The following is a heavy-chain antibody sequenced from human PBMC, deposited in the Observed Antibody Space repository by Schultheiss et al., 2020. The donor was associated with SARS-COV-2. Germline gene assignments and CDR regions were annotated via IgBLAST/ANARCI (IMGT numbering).Heavy chain of an antibody. J-gene: IGHJ6*02. V-gene: IGHV4-4*02. CDR3: ARELAVAGYYYYGMDV. D-gene: IGHD6-19*01. CDR2: IYHSGST. CDR1: SGSISSSNW. Sequence: SETLSLTCAVSSGSISSSNWWSWVRQPPGKGLEWIGEIYHSGSTYYNPSLKSRVTISVDTSKNQFSLKLSSVTAADTAVYFCARELAVAGYYYYGMDVWGQGTTVTVSS.